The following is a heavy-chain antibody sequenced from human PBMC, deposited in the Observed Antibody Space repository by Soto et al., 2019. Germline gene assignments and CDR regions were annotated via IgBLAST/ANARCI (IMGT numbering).Heavy chain of an antibody. CDR3: ATRITVFGLLIPPFDP. CDR2: INHTGGT. D-gene: IGHD3-3*01. V-gene: IGHV4-34*01. CDR1: GGSVNGYY. J-gene: IGHJ5*02. Sequence: PSETLSLTCAVYGGSVNGYYWNWIRQPPGKGLEWIGEINHTGGTNYNPSLKSRFTMSVDTSKNQFSLRLSSVTAADTAIYYCATRITVFGLLIPPFDPWGQGTQVTVSS.